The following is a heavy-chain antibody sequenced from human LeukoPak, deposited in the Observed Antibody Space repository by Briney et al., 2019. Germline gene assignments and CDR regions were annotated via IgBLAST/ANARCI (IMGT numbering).Heavy chain of an antibody. CDR2: ISSRSTDM. D-gene: IGHD2-2*01. V-gene: IGHV3-21*04. Sequence: MAGGSLRLSCAASGFTFNTYSMNWVRQAPGKGLEWVSSISSRSTDMFYADSVKGRFTISRDNAKNSLYLHMNSLRAEDTAVYYCAKAEGGCSSTSCSAAYFDYWGQGTLVTVSS. CDR3: AKAEGGCSSTSCSAAYFDY. CDR1: GFTFNTYS. J-gene: IGHJ4*02.